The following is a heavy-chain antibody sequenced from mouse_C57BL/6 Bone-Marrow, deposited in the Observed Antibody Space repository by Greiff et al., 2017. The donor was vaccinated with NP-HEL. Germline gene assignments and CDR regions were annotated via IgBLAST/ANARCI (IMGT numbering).Heavy chain of an antibody. CDR2: IYPGGGYT. Sequence: QVQLQQSGAELVRPGTSVEMSCKASGYTFTNYWIGWAKQRPGHGLEWIGDIYPGGGYTNYNEKFKGKATLTADKSSSTAYMQFSSLTSEDSAIYYCARMGYYYGSSYYWYFDVWGTGTTVTVSS. D-gene: IGHD1-1*01. CDR1: GYTFTNYW. CDR3: ARMGYYYGSSYYWYFDV. J-gene: IGHJ1*03. V-gene: IGHV1-63*01.